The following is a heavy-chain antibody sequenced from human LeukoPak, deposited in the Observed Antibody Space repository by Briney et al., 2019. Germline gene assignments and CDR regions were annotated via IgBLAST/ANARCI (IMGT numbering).Heavy chain of an antibody. CDR1: GFTFSSYD. V-gene: IGHV3-13*01. J-gene: IGHJ3*01. D-gene: IGHD2/OR15-2a*01. Sequence: GGSLRLSCAASGFTFSSYDMHWVRHATGKGLEWVSAIGTAGDTYYPGSLKGRFTISRENAKNSLYLQMNRLRAGDTAVYYCARDLPYYLGAFDLWGQGTMVTVSS. CDR2: IGTAGDT. CDR3: ARDLPYYLGAFDL.